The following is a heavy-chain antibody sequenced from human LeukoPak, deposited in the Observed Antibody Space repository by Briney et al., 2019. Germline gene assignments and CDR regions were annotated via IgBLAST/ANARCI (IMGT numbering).Heavy chain of an antibody. CDR2: IRGDASRL. V-gene: IGHV3-7*01. CDR1: GFSIGPFW. CDR3: ARDRNYCSSDRCYDVFDI. D-gene: IGHD6-19*01. Sequence: GGSLRLSCVASGFSIGPFWMTWVRRAPGKGLEWVANIRGDASRLYYVDSVKGRFTISRDNAKNSLYLQMSNLRAEDTSVYYCARDRNYCSSDRCYDVFDIWGQGTMVTVSS. J-gene: IGHJ3*02.